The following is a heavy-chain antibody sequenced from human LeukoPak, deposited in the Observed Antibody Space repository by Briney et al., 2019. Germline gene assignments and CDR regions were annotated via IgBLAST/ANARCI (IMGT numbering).Heavy chain of an antibody. CDR2: IFYNRST. CDR3: ASGYYYDSSRYYRFDY. Sequence: SETLSLTCTVSGGSFSSYYWTWIRQPPGKGLEWIGYIFYNRSTNYNPSLKSRVTISVDTSKNQFSLKLRSVSAADTAEYYCASGYYYDSSRYYRFDYWGQGTLVTVSS. V-gene: IGHV4-59*08. D-gene: IGHD3-22*01. J-gene: IGHJ4*02. CDR1: GGSFSSYY.